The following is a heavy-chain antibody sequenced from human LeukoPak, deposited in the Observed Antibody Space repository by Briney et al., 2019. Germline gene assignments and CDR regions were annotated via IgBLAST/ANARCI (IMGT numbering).Heavy chain of an antibody. J-gene: IGHJ5*02. D-gene: IGHD1-1*01. CDR1: GGTFSSYA. V-gene: IGHV1-69*05. CDR3: AREKAGKYNWFDP. CDR2: IIPIFGTA. Sequence: ASVKVSCKASGGTFSSYAISWVRQAPGQGLEWMGRIIPIFGTANYAQKFQGGVTITTDESTSTAYMELSSLRSEDTAVYYCAREKAGKYNWFDPWGQGTLVTVSS.